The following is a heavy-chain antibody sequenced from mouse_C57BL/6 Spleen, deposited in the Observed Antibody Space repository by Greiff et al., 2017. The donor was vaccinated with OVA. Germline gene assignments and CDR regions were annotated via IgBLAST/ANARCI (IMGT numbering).Heavy chain of an antibody. D-gene: IGHD2-4*01. CDR3: ASMITTEAMDY. J-gene: IGHJ4*01. V-gene: IGHV2-2*01. CDR2: IWRGGST. Sequence: QVQLQQSGPGLVQPSQSLSITCTVSGFSLTSYGVHWVRQSPGKGLEWLGVIWRGGSTDYNAAFISRLSISKDNSKSQVFFKMNSLQADDTAIYYCASMITTEAMDYWGQGTSVTVSS. CDR1: GFSLTSYG.